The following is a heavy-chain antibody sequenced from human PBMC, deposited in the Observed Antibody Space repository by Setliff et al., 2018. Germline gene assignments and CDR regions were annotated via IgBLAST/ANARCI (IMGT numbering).Heavy chain of an antibody. J-gene: IGHJ4*02. CDR1: GGSISSSSYY. Sequence: SETLSLTCTVSGGSISSSSYYWGWIRQPPGKGLEWIGSIYYSGSTYYNPSLRSRVTISLDTSKNQFSPKLTSVTAADTAVYYCARGVAAAGPFDYWGQGTLVTVSS. D-gene: IGHD6-13*01. CDR2: IYYSGST. CDR3: ARGVAAAGPFDY. V-gene: IGHV4-39*07.